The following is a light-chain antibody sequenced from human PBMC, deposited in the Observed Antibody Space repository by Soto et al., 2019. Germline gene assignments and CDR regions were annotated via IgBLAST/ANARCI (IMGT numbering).Light chain of an antibody. J-gene: IGLJ3*02. V-gene: IGLV1-47*02. Sequence: QSVLTQPPSASGTPGQRVTISCSGSSSNIGTNYVYWYKQLPGTAPTLLIYCNDQRPSGVPDRLLGSKSGTSASLAISGLRSEDEADYYCATRDNSLSRWVFGGGTKVTVL. CDR1: SSNIGTNY. CDR3: ATRDNSLSRWV. CDR2: CND.